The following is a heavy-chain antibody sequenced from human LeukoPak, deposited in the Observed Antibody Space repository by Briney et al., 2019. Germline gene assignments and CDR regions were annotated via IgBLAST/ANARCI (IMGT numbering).Heavy chain of an antibody. J-gene: IGHJ6*02. V-gene: IGHV4-31*03. Sequence: PSETLSLTCTVSGGSISSGDYYWSWIRQHPGKGLEWIGHIYYTGTTYYNSSLKSRVTISVDTSKNQFSLKLSSVTAADTAVYYCARLDTGVSYYYVMDVWGQGTTVTVSS. CDR1: GGSISSGDYY. CDR2: IYYTGTT. CDR3: ARLDTGVSYYYVMDV. D-gene: IGHD5-18*01.